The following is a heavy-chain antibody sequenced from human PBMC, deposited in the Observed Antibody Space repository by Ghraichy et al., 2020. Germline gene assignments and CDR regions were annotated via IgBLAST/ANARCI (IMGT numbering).Heavy chain of an antibody. CDR3: ARGAQVVATIFDP. CDR1: GGSFSGYY. CDR2: INHSGST. D-gene: IGHD1-26*01. Sequence: SETLSLTCAVYGGSFSGYYWSWIRQPPGKGLEWIGEINHSGSTNYNPSLKSRVTISVDTSKNQFSLKLSSVTAADTAVYYCARGAQVVATIFDPWGQGTLVTVSS. J-gene: IGHJ5*02. V-gene: IGHV4-34*01.